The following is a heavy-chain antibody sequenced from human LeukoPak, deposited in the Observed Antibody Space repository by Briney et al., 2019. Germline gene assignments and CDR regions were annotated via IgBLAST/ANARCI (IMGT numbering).Heavy chain of an antibody. CDR2: IYYSGST. CDR3: ARHLGYSGSRSEFDP. D-gene: IGHD6-13*01. Sequence: SETLSLTRTVSRGSISSSSYYWGSIRQPPGKGLEWIGSIYYSGSTYYNPSLKSRVTISVDTSKNQFSLKLSSVTAADTAVYYCARHLGYSGSRSEFDPWGQGTLVTVSS. J-gene: IGHJ5*02. CDR1: RGSISSSSYY. V-gene: IGHV4-39*01.